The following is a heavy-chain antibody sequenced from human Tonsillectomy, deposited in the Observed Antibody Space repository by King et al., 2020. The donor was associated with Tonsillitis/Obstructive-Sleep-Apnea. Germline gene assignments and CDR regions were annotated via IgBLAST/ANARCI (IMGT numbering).Heavy chain of an antibody. Sequence: VQLVESGGGLVQPGGSLRLSCSASGFTFSSYAMHWVRQAPGKGLEYVSAISSNGDSTYYADSVKGRFTISRDNSKNTLYLQMSSLRADDTAVYYCVKDPTSRGSGWSSFFDYWGQGTLVTVSS. CDR3: VKDPTSRGSGWSSFFDY. CDR1: GFTFSSYA. V-gene: IGHV3-64D*06. CDR2: ISSNGDST. J-gene: IGHJ4*02. D-gene: IGHD6-19*01.